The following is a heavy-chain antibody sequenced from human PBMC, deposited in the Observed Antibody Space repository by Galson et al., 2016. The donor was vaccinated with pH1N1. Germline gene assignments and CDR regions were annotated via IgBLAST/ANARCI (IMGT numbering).Heavy chain of an antibody. CDR3: LRHPRFSSRRAVDFDY. CDR1: GGSTKSSDYY. CDR2: IYYSGIT. J-gene: IGHJ4*02. Sequence: ETLSLTCSVSGGSTKSSDYYWDWVRQPPGKGLEWIASIYYSGITYYKASLKSRLLISVDTSKNQFSLRLTSVTAADTAVYYCLRHPRFSSRRAVDFDYWGQGIQVIVSS. V-gene: IGHV4-39*01.